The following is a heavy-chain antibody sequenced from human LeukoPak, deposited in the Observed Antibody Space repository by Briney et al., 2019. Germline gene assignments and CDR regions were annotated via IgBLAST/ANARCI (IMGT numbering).Heavy chain of an antibody. D-gene: IGHD3-16*01. Sequence: GGSLRLSCAASGFTFSSYAMSWVRQAPGKGLEWVSAISGSGGTTYYADSVKGRFTISRDNSKNTLYLEMSSLRVEDTAIYYCAKWPEGAMDYFDYWGQGTLVTVSS. CDR2: ISGSGGTT. CDR1: GFTFSSYA. CDR3: AKWPEGAMDYFDY. V-gene: IGHV3-23*01. J-gene: IGHJ4*02.